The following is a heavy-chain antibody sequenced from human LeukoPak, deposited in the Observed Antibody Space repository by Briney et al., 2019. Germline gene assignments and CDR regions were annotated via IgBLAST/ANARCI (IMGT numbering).Heavy chain of an antibody. CDR3: AGNYYDSSGYYYWGEYYFDY. J-gene: IGHJ4*02. D-gene: IGHD3-22*01. Sequence: GGSLRLSCAASGFTFDDYGMSWVRQAPGKGLEWVSGINWNGGSTGYADSVKGRFTISRDNAKNSLYLQMNSLRAEDTAVYYCAGNYYDSSGYYYWGEYYFDYWGQGTLVTVSS. V-gene: IGHV3-20*04. CDR1: GFTFDDYG. CDR2: INWNGGST.